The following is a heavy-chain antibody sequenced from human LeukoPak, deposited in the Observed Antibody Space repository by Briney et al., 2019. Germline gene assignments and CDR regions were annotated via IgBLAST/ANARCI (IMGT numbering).Heavy chain of an antibody. CDR3: TTVWFLGMLHYDF. CDR2: IKSKTDGGTT. Sequence: GGSLRLSCAASGFTFSNAWMSWVRQAPGKGLEWVGRIKSKTDGGTTDYAAPVKGRFTISRDDSKNTLYLQMNSLKTEDTAVYYCTTVWFLGMLHYDFWGQGTLVTVSS. CDR1: GFTFSNAW. D-gene: IGHD3-10*01. V-gene: IGHV3-15*01. J-gene: IGHJ4*02.